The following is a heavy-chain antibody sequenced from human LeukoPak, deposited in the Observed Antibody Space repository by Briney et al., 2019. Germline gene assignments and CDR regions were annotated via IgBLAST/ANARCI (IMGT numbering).Heavy chain of an antibody. J-gene: IGHJ3*02. V-gene: IGHV3-13*01. Sequence: PGGSLRLSCAASGFTFTIYDMHWVRQTSEGRMEWISGVGVTGKTYYSASVKGRFTVFRDDAKKFVFLQMNSLRDGDTAVYFCARSPATDFTFNAFDNWGQGTVVTVSS. CDR1: GFTFTIYD. CDR3: ARSPATDFTFNAFDN. CDR2: VGVTGKT.